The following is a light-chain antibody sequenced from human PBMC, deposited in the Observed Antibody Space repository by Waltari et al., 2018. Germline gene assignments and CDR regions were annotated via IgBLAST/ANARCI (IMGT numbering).Light chain of an antibody. V-gene: IGLV3-1*01. CDR2: QSS. J-gene: IGLJ2*01. Sequence: SYELTQPPSVSVSPGQTASITCSGYHLGNKYPCWYQQKPGQSPVLVAYQSSKRPSGIPERFSGSSSGDTATLTISGTQALDEADYYCRAWDSTTVIFGGGTKLTVL. CDR3: RAWDSTTVI. CDR1: HLGNKY.